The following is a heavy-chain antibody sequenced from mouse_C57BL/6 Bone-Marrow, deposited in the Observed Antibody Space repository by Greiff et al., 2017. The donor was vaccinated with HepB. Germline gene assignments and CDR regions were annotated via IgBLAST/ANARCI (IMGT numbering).Heavy chain of an antibody. D-gene: IGHD2-4*01. J-gene: IGHJ3*01. V-gene: IGHV1-69*01. Sequence: VQLQQPGAELVMPGASVKLSCKASGYTFTSYWMHWVKQRPGQGLEWIGEIDPSDSYTNYNQKFKGKSTLTVDKSSSTAYMQLSSLTSEDSAVYYCARWAPDYDNAYWVQGTLVTVSA. CDR1: GYTFTSYW. CDR3: ARWAPDYDNAY. CDR2: IDPSDSYT.